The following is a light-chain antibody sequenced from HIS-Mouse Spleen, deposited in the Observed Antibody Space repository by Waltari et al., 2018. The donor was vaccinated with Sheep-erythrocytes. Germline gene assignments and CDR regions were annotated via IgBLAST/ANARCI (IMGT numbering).Light chain of an antibody. CDR2: KAS. Sequence: IQMTQSPSTLSASVGDRVNITCRASQSISSWLAWYQQKPGKAPKLLIYKASSLESGVPSRFSGSGSGTEFTLTISSLQPDDFATYYCQQYNSYPYTFGQGTKLEIK. CDR3: QQYNSYPYT. J-gene: IGKJ2*01. V-gene: IGKV1-5*03. CDR1: QSISSW.